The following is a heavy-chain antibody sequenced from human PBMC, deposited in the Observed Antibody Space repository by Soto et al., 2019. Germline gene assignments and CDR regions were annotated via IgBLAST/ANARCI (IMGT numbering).Heavy chain of an antibody. D-gene: IGHD1-1*01. CDR1: GFTFSTYA. CDR3: TKDWYNCHDY. Sequence: QVHLVESGGGVVQPGKSLRLSCAASGFTFSTYAMHWVRQAPGKGLEWVALISYDGSSKFYADSVKGRFIISRDNSKNTLYLQMNSLSTEDTAVYYCTKDWYNCHDYWGQGTLVTVSS. CDR2: ISYDGSSK. V-gene: IGHV3-30-3*01. J-gene: IGHJ4*02.